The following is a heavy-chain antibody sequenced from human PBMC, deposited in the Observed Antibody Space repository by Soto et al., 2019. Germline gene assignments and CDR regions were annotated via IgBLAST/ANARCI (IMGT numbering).Heavy chain of an antibody. D-gene: IGHD4-17*01. J-gene: IGHJ4*02. CDR3: AHRRLTTGVTAFDY. CDR1: GFSLSTSGVG. Sequence: QITLKESGPTLVKPTQTLTLTCTFSGFSLSTSGVGVGWIRQPPGKALEWLALIYWDDDKRYSPSLKSMLTITKDTSKIQVVLTMTNMDPVDTATYYCAHRRLTTGVTAFDYWGQGTLVTVSS. CDR2: IYWDDDK. V-gene: IGHV2-5*02.